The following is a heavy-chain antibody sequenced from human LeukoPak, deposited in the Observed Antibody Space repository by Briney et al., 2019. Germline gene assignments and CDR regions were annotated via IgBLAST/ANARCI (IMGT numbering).Heavy chain of an antibody. D-gene: IGHD2-2*01. CDR1: GFTFDEFA. CDR3: ARDRMSRAPTYFHH. CDR2: VSGDGGRT. Sequence: GGSLRLSCAASGFTFDEFAMHWVRQAPGKGLEWVSFVSGDGGRTDYADSVKGRFTISRDNSKNSLYLQMNSLTAEDTAFYFCARDRMSRAPTYFHHWGQGTLVTVTA. V-gene: IGHV3-43*02. J-gene: IGHJ1*01.